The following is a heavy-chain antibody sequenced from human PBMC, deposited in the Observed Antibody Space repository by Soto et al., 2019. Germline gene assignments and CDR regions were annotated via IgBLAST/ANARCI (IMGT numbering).Heavy chain of an antibody. CDR2: IKQDGSEK. Sequence: GGSLRLSCAASGFTFSSYWMSWVRQAPGKGLEWVANIKQDGSEKYYVDSVKGRFTISRDNAKNSLYLQMNSLRAEDTAVYYCARAPYPSITMIVQHKTPGGAFDIWGQGTMVTVSS. CDR3: ARAPYPSITMIVQHKTPGGAFDI. CDR1: GFTFSSYW. D-gene: IGHD3-22*01. J-gene: IGHJ3*02. V-gene: IGHV3-7*05.